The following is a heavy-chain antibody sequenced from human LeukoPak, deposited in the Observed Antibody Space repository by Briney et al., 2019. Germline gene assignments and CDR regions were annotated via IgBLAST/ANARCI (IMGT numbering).Heavy chain of an antibody. D-gene: IGHD2-2*02. Sequence: GASVKVSCKASGGTLSSYTISWVRQAPGQGLEWMGRIIPILGIANYAQKFQGRVTITADKSTSTAYMELSSLRSEDTAVYYCARADLGYCSSTSCYIGDAFDIWGQGTMVTVSS. CDR3: ARADLGYCSSTSCYIGDAFDI. J-gene: IGHJ3*02. V-gene: IGHV1-69*02. CDR1: GGTLSSYT. CDR2: IIPILGIA.